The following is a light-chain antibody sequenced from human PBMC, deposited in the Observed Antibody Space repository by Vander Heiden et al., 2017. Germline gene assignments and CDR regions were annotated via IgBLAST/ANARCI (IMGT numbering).Light chain of an antibody. CDR3: QQSYSTPRT. V-gene: IGKV1-39*01. CDR1: QSISSY. CDR2: AAS. Sequence: DLQMPQSPSSLSASVGDRVTITCRASQSISSYLYWYQQKPGKAPKLLIYAASSLQSGVPSRFSGSGSGTDFTLTISSLQPEDFATYYCQQSYSTPRTFGQGTKVEIK. J-gene: IGKJ1*01.